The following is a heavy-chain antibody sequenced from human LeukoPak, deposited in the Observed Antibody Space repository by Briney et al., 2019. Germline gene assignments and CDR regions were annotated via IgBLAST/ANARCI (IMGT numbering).Heavy chain of an antibody. CDR3: AKRMYGWYQIDY. CDR2: ITGPGEGT. Sequence: GGSLRLSCAASGFSFSDYAMSWARQAPGKGLEWVSAITGPGEGTWYADSVQGRFTTSRDNSKNTLYLQMNSLRAEDTAVYFCAKRMYGWYQIDYWGQGTLVTVSS. V-gene: IGHV3-23*01. D-gene: IGHD6-19*01. CDR1: GFSFSDYA. J-gene: IGHJ4*02.